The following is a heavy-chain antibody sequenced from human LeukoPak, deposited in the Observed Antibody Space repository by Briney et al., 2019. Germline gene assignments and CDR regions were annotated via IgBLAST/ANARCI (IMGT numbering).Heavy chain of an antibody. CDR2: LYHSGST. D-gene: IGHD1-1*01. CDR3: ATLTTPGWFNP. V-gene: IGHV4-38-2*02. J-gene: IGHJ5*02. Sequence: SQTLSLTCTVSGYSISSGYYWGCIRQPPGKGLEGIGSLYHSGSTYYNPSLKSRATISVDTSKNQFSLKLSSVTAADTAVYYCATLTTPGWFNPWGQGTLVTVSS. CDR1: GYSISSGYY.